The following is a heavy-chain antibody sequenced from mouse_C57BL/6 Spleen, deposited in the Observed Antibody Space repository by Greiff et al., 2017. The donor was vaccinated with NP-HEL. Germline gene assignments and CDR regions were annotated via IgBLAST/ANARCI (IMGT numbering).Heavy chain of an antibody. CDR2: ISDGGSYT. D-gene: IGHD1-1*01. J-gene: IGHJ3*01. CDR1: GFTFSSYA. Sequence: DVKLVESGGGLVKPGGSLKLSCAASGFTFSSYAMSWVRQTPEKRLEWVATISDGGSYTYYPDNVKGRFTISRDNAKNNLYLQMSHLKSEDTAIYYCARDRDYYGSSWFAYWGQGTLVTVSA. V-gene: IGHV5-4*01. CDR3: ARDRDYYGSSWFAY.